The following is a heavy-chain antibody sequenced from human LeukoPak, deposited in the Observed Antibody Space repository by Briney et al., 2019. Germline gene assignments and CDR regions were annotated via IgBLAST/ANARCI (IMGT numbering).Heavy chain of an antibody. J-gene: IGHJ4*02. D-gene: IGHD3-10*01. CDR1: GGSISSGDYC. CDR3: ASNYGSGSYYGY. Sequence: SQTLSLTCTVSGGSISSGDYCWRWIRQPPGKGLEWIGYIYYSGSTYYNPSLKSRVTISVDTSKNQFSLKLSSVTAADTAVYYCASNYGSGSYYGYWGQGTLVTVSS. CDR2: IYYSGST. V-gene: IGHV4-30-4*01.